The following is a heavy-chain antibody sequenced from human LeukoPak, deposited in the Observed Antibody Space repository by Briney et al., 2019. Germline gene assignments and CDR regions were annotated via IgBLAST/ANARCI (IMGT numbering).Heavy chain of an antibody. D-gene: IGHD2-2*01. J-gene: IGHJ6*02. CDR1: GYTFTSYG. V-gene: IGHV1-18*01. CDR3: ARETDIVVVPAAMLGPRGHYYYGMDV. CDR2: ISAYNGNT. Sequence: GASVKVSCKASGYTFTSYGISWVRQAPGQGLEWVGWISAYNGNTNYAQKLQGRVTMTTDTSTSTAYMELRSLRSDDTAVYYCARETDIVVVPAAMLGPRGHYYYGMDVWGQGTTVTVSS.